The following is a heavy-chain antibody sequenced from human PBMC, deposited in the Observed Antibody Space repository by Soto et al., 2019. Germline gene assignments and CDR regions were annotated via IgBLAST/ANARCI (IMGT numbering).Heavy chain of an antibody. CDR2: IYTSGIT. J-gene: IGHJ3*02. D-gene: IGHD5-12*01. V-gene: IGHV4-4*07. CDR3: GGDDIVATKHGDDAFDI. Sequence: SETLSLTCTVSGGSISSYYWSWIRQPAGKGLEWIGRIYTSGITNYNPSLKSRVTMSVDTSKNQFSLKLSSVTAADTAVYYCGGDDIVATKHGDDAFDIWGQGTMVTVSS. CDR1: GGSISSYY.